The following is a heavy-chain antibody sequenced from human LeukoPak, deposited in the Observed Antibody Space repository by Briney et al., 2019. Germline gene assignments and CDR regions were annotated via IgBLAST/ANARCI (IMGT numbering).Heavy chain of an antibody. CDR1: GYTFSKYD. D-gene: IGHD4-11*01. CDR3: ARGPPERTYSDS. Sequence: ASVKVSCKTSGYTFSKYDVNWVRQATGQGLEWMGWMKPNSGQTGYAQRFQGRIIMTRNTSISTAYMQLNSLTSEDTAKYYCARGPPERTYSDSWGQGTLVTVSS. J-gene: IGHJ4*02. CDR2: MKPNSGQT. V-gene: IGHV1-8*01.